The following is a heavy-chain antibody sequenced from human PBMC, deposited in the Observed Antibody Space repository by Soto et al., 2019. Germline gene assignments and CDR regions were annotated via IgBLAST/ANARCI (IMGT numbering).Heavy chain of an antibody. CDR1: GGSISSSSYY. V-gene: IGHV4-39*01. Sequence: PSETLSLTCTVSGGSISSSSYYWGWIRQPPGKGLEWIGSIYYSGSTYYNPSLKSRVTISVDTSKNQFSLKLSSVTAADTAVYYCARHVSRDIVVVPAADYYYYYMDVWGKGTTVTVS. J-gene: IGHJ6*03. CDR3: ARHVSRDIVVVPAADYYYYYMDV. D-gene: IGHD2-2*01. CDR2: IYYSGST.